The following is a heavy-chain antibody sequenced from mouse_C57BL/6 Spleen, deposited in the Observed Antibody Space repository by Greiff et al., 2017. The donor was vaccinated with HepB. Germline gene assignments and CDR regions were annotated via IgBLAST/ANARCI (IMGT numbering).Heavy chain of an antibody. CDR1: GYTFTDYE. CDR2: IDPETGGT. CDR3: TRGDYDGGY. V-gene: IGHV1-15*01. D-gene: IGHD2-4*01. Sequence: QVHVKQSGAELVRPGASVTLSCKASGYTFTDYEMHWVKQTPVHGLEWIGAIDPETGGTAYNQKFKGKAILTADKSSSTAYMELRSLTSEDSAVYYCTRGDYDGGYWGQGTTLTVSS. J-gene: IGHJ2*01.